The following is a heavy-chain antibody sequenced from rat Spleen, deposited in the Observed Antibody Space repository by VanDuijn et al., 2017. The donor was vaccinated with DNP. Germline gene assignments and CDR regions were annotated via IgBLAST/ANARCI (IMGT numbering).Heavy chain of an antibody. CDR3: ATPYYSGDY. D-gene: IGHD1-1*01. J-gene: IGHJ2*01. Sequence: EVQLVESGGGLVQPGRSLKLSCAASGFTFSNYGMHWIRQAPTKGLEWVASISPRGGSTYYRDSVKGRFTISRDNAKSNLYLEMDSLRSEDTATYYCATPYYSGDYWGQGVMVTVSS. CDR2: ISPRGGST. CDR1: GFTFSNYG. V-gene: IGHV5-19*01.